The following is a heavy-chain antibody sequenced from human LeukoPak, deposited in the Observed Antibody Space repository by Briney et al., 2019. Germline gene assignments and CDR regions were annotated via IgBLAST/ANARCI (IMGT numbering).Heavy chain of an antibody. CDR3: ARDKAIFGVAGYYFDY. CDR1: GYSFTSYN. J-gene: IGHJ4*02. CDR2: INPSGGNT. V-gene: IGHV1-46*01. Sequence: ASVKVSCKTSGYSFTSYNLHWVRQAPGQRLEWMGIINPSGGNTNYAQKFQGRVTMTRDTSTSTVYMELSSLKSEDTAVYYCARDKAIFGVAGYYFDYWGQGTLVTVSS. D-gene: IGHD3-3*01.